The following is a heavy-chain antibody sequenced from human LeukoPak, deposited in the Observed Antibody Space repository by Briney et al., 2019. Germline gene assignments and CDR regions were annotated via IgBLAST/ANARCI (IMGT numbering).Heavy chain of an antibody. CDR1: GFTFSSYS. CDR2: ISSSSSSYI. Sequence: AGGSLRLSCAASGFTFSSYSMNWVRQAPGKGLEWVSSISSSSSSYIYYADSVKGRFTISRDNAKNSLYLQMNSLRAEDTAVYYCARFTGAAYDFWSGISGNDYWGQGTLVTVSS. D-gene: IGHD3-3*01. J-gene: IGHJ4*02. CDR3: ARFTGAAYDFWSGISGNDY. V-gene: IGHV3-21*01.